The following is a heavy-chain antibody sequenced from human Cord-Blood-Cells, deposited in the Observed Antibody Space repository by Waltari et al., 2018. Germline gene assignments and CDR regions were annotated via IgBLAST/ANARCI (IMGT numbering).Heavy chain of an antibody. CDR2: MNPNSGNT. D-gene: IGHD3-3*01. V-gene: IGHV1-8*01. CDR1: GYTFTTYV. J-gene: IGHJ4*02. CDR3: ARGHDFWSGYYDY. Sequence: QVKLVQSGAEVKKPGASVKVSCKASGYTFTTYVINCVHQATGQGLEWMGWMNPNSGNTGYAQKFQGRVTMTRNTSISTAYMELSSLRSEDTAVYYCARGHDFWSGYYDYWGQGTLVTVSS.